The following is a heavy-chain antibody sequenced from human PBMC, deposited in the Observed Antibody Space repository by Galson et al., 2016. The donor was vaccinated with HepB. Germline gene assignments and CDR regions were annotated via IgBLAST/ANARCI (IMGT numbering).Heavy chain of an antibody. V-gene: IGHV3-23*01. Sequence: SLRLSCAASGFTFSTYAMNWVRQAPGKGLEWVSTISGRRTNTYYADSVKGRFTITTNISKNPLYLQMDSVRAEDTAVYYCAKSVSGDYDSVDKYGMDVWGQGTPVTVSS. CDR1: GFTFSTYA. CDR3: AKSVSGDYDSVDKYGMDV. D-gene: IGHD5-12*01. CDR2: ISGRRTNT. J-gene: IGHJ6*02.